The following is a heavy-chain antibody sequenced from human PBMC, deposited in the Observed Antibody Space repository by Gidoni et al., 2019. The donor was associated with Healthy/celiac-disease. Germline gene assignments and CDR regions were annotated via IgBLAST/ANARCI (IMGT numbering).Heavy chain of an antibody. CDR1: VLPFSSNS. CDR2: ISSSSSYI. D-gene: IGHD3-22*01. Sequence: LVASGGGLVKPGGSLRLSCAASVLPFSSNSMNWVRQAPGTGLEWVSSISSSSSYIYYEDAVKGRFTISRDNAKNSRYLQMNSLRVEDTAVYYCARPTYYYDSSGYYYEYFQHWGQGTLVTVSS. V-gene: IGHV3-21*01. CDR3: ARPTYYYDSSGYYYEYFQH. J-gene: IGHJ1*01.